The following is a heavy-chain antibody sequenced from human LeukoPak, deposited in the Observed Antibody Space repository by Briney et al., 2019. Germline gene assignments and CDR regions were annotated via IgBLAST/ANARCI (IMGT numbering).Heavy chain of an antibody. CDR1: GYTFTSYG. V-gene: IGHV1-18*01. Sequence: GASVKVSCKASGYTFTSYGISWVRQAPGQGLEWMGWISAYNGNTNYAQKLQGRVTMTTDASTSTAYMELRSLRSDDTAVYYCARVRRRITIFGVARHGWFDPWGQGTLVTVSS. CDR2: ISAYNGNT. J-gene: IGHJ5*02. CDR3: ARVRRRITIFGVARHGWFDP. D-gene: IGHD3-3*01.